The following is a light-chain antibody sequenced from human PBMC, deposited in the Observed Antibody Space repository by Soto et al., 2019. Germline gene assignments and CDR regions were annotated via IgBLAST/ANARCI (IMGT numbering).Light chain of an antibody. CDR2: GTS. CDR1: QSVNINY. CDR3: QQYDSSPRT. V-gene: IGKV3-20*01. J-gene: IGKJ1*01. Sequence: EIVLTQSPGTLSLSPGERATLSCRASQSVNINYLAWYQQKPGQGPRLLMYGTSTRATGIPDRFSGSGSGTDFTLTIRRLEPEEFAVYYCQQYDSSPRTFGQGAKVEV.